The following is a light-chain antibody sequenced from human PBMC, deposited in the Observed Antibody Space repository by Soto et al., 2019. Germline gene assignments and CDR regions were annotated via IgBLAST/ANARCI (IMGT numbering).Light chain of an antibody. V-gene: IGKV1-6*01. Sequence: AIQMTQSPSSLSASVVDRVTITCLASQGIRNDLGWYQQKPGKAPKLLIYAASSLQSGVPSRFSGSGSGTDFTLTISSLQPDDFATYYCQHYNSYSEAFGQGTKVDIK. J-gene: IGKJ1*01. CDR1: QGIRND. CDR3: QHYNSYSEA. CDR2: AAS.